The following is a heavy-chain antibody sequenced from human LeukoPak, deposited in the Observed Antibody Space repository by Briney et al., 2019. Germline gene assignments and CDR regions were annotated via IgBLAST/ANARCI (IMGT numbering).Heavy chain of an antibody. J-gene: IGHJ6*03. D-gene: IGHD7-27*01. CDR1: GGSISSYY. CDR3: ARRANWGLSYYYYYMDV. CDR2: IYYSGST. Sequence: SETLSLTCTVSGGSISSYYWSWIRQPPGKGLEWIGYIYYSGSTNYNPSLKSRVTISVDTSKNQFSLKLSSVTAADTAVYYCARRANWGLSYYYYYMDVWGKGTTVTISS. V-gene: IGHV4-59*01.